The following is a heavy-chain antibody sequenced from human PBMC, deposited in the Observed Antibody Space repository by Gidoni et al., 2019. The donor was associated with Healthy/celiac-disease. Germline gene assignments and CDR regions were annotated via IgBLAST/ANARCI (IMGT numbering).Heavy chain of an antibody. D-gene: IGHD2-21*02. CDR2: IRDKAYGGTT. CDR1: GFTFGNYA. J-gene: IGHJ4*02. Sequence: EVQLVESGGDLVQPGRSLRLSCPASGFTFGNYAMSWFRQAPGKGLEWVGFIRDKAYGGTTEYAASVKGRFTISRDDSKSIAYLQMNSLKTEDTAVYYCTRVFPGDWGLGEYFDYWGQGTLVTVSS. V-gene: IGHV3-49*03. CDR3: TRVFPGDWGLGEYFDY.